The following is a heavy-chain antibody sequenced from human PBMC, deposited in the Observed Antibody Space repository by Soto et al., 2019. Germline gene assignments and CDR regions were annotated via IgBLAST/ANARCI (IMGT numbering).Heavy chain of an antibody. D-gene: IGHD1-26*01. Sequence: QVQLVQSGAEVKKPGSSVKVSCKASGGSFSSNAISWVRQAPGQGLEWMGGIIPILGSANYAQKFQDRLTITADGCTTTTYMELNSLRSEAAAVYYCASRERVDAFDIWGQGTLVTVSS. CDR2: IIPILGSA. CDR1: GGSFSSNA. J-gene: IGHJ3*02. CDR3: ASRERVDAFDI. V-gene: IGHV1-69*01.